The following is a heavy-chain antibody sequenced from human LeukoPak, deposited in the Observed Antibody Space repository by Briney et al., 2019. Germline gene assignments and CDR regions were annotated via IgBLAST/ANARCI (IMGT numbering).Heavy chain of an antibody. CDR1: GFTVSSNY. D-gene: IGHD6-13*01. CDR3: ARDLAAAGATSGTFDY. V-gene: IGHV3-53*01. J-gene: IGHJ4*02. Sequence: GGSLRLSCAASGFTVSSNYMNWVRQAPGKGLEWVSIIYSGGSTYYADSVKGRFTISRDNSKNTLYLQMNSLRAEDTAVYYCARDLAAAGATSGTFDYWGQGTLVTVSS. CDR2: IYSGGST.